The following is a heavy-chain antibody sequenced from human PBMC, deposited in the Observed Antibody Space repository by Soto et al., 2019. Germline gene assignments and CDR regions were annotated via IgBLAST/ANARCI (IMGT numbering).Heavy chain of an antibody. V-gene: IGHV4-30-4*01. Sequence: SETLSLTCTVSGGSITSGDYYWSWIRQPPGKGLEWIGYIYFSGSTYYNPSLKGRITMSVDTSKNQFSLKMSSLTAADTAVYYCVSYCSGSSCNWFDPWGQGTLVTVSS. D-gene: IGHD2-15*01. J-gene: IGHJ5*02. CDR1: GGSITSGDYY. CDR3: VSYCSGSSCNWFDP. CDR2: IYFSGST.